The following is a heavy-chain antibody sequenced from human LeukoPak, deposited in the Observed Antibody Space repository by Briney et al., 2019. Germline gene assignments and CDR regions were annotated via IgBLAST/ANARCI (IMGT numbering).Heavy chain of an antibody. CDR2: INHSGST. CDR1: GGSFSGHY. Sequence: SETLSLTCAIYGGSFSGHYWSWIRQPPGKGLEWIGEINHSGSTNYNPSLKSRVTISVDTSRNQISLNLSSVTAADTAVYYCARVEVIAAAGTNHAFDIWGQGTMVTVSS. D-gene: IGHD6-13*01. V-gene: IGHV4-34*01. J-gene: IGHJ3*02. CDR3: ARVEVIAAAGTNHAFDI.